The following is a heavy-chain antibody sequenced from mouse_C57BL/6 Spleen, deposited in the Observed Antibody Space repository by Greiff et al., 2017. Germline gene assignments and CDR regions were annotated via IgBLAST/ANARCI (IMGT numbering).Heavy chain of an antibody. D-gene: IGHD3-3*01. CDR2: INPNNGGT. J-gene: IGHJ1*03. V-gene: IGHV1-22*01. Sequence: EVQLQQSGPELVKPGASVKMSCKASGYTFTDYNMHWVKQSHGKSLEWIGYINPNNGGTSYNQKFKGKATLTVNKSSSTAYMELRSLTSEDSAVYYCASLSQLGDYWYFDVWGTGTTVTVSS. CDR1: GYTFTDYN. CDR3: ASLSQLGDYWYFDV.